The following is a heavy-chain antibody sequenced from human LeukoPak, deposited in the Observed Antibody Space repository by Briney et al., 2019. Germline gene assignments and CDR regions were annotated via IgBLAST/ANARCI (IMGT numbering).Heavy chain of an antibody. Sequence: GGSLRLSCAASGFTFSDYAMHWVRQAPGKGLEWVAVISKDGSDKYYPGSVRGRFTISRDDSRNTLYLQMDSLKIEDTAVYYCTTDRYYDNSELQFQHWGQGTLVTVSS. CDR1: GFTFSDYA. CDR2: ISKDGSDK. D-gene: IGHD3-22*01. CDR3: TTDRYYDNSELQFQH. J-gene: IGHJ1*01. V-gene: IGHV3-30-3*01.